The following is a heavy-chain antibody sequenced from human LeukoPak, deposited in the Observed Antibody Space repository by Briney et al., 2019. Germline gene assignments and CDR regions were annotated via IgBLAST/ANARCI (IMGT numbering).Heavy chain of an antibody. D-gene: IGHD4-17*01. CDR2: IYYTGTT. CDR3: ARDLAVTTTLGSWFDP. CDR1: GGSISNYY. Sequence: SETLSLTCTVSGGSISNYYWSWIRQPQGKGLEWIGYIYYTGTTNYNPALKSRVTISVDTSKNRFSLRLSSVTAADTAVYYCARDLAVTTTLGSWFDPWGQGSLVTVSS. V-gene: IGHV4-59*01. J-gene: IGHJ5*02.